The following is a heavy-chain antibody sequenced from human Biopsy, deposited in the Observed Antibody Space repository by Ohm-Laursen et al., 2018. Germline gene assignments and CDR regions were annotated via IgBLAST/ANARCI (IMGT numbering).Heavy chain of an antibody. CDR2: NIPILGTG. V-gene: IGHV1-69*06. Sequence: SVKVSCKVPEGTFSNYGVNWVRQAPGQGLEWLGGNIPILGTGNYAHQFQDRVTVVADTSTSTDTMELRSLRSDDTAVYYCATKLTGYFHHWGQGTLVIVSS. D-gene: IGHD3-9*01. CDR1: EGTFSNYG. J-gene: IGHJ1*01. CDR3: ATKLTGYFHH.